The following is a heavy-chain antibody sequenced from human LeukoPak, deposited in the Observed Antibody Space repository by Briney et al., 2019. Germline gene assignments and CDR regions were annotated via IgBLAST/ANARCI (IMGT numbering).Heavy chain of an antibody. D-gene: IGHD2-21*02. Sequence: SETLSLTCTVSGGSISSYYWSWIWQPPGKGLEWIGYMYYSGSTNYNPSLKSRVTISVDTSKNQFSLKLSSVTAADTAVYYCARRVTSNWFDPWGQGTLVTVSS. J-gene: IGHJ5*02. CDR3: ARRVTSNWFDP. CDR1: GGSISSYY. V-gene: IGHV4-59*08. CDR2: MYYSGST.